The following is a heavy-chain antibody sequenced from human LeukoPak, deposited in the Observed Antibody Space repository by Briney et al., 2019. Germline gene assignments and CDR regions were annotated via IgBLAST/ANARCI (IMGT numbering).Heavy chain of an antibody. Sequence: PGGSLRLSCAASGFTFSSYSMNWVSQAPGKGLEWVSSISSSSSYIYYADSVKGRFTISRDNAKNSLYLQMNSLRAEDTAVYYCARGITLRLGYWFELWGQGTLVTVSS. V-gene: IGHV3-21*01. CDR2: ISSSSSYI. D-gene: IGHD3-16*01. J-gene: IGHJ5*02. CDR3: ARGITLRLGYWFEL. CDR1: GFTFSSYS.